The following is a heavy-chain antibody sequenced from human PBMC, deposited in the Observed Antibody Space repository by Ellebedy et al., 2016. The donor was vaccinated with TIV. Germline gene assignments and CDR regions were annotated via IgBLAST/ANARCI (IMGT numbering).Heavy chain of an antibody. Sequence: ASVKVSCKASGYTFIGYFMHWARQAPGQGLEWMGSINPNSGGTDYAQKFQGRVAMTRDTSASTFFMDLSSLTSEDTAVYYCARAPGTGLFDYWGQGTLVTVSS. CDR2: INPNSGGT. J-gene: IGHJ4*02. D-gene: IGHD2-8*02. CDR3: ARAPGTGLFDY. V-gene: IGHV1-2*02. CDR1: GYTFIGYF.